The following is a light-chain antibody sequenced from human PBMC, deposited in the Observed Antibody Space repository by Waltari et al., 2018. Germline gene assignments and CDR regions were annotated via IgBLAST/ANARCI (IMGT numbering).Light chain of an antibody. CDR2: LVS. J-gene: IGKJ1*01. Sequence: DIVMTPSPLSLSVTPGEPASISCRSSQSLLHSSGNTFLDWYLQKPGQSPQLLIYLVSNRASGVPDRFSGSGSGTDFTLKISRVEAEDVGVYFCMQARQTPWTFGQGTKVEIK. CDR3: MQARQTPWT. V-gene: IGKV2-28*01. CDR1: QSLLHSSGNTF.